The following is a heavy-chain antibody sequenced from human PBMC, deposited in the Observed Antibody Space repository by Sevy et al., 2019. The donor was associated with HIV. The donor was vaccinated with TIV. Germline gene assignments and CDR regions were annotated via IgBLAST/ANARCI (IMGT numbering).Heavy chain of an antibody. CDR1: GYTFTSYG. CDR2: ISAYNGNT. J-gene: IGHJ6*02. D-gene: IGHD2-15*01. Sequence: ASVKVSCKASGYTFTSYGISWVRQAPGQGLEWMGWISAYNGNTNYAQKLQGRVTMTTDTSTSTAYMELRSLRSDDTAVYYCASVYCSGGSCHWYYGMDVWGQGTTVTVS. V-gene: IGHV1-18*01. CDR3: ASVYCSGGSCHWYYGMDV.